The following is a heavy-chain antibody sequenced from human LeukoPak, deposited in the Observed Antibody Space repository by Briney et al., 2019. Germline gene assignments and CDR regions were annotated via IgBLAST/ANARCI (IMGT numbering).Heavy chain of an antibody. J-gene: IGHJ4*02. CDR2: IKQDGSEK. D-gene: IGHD4-17*01. Sequence: PGGSLRLSCAPSGFTFSSYAMSWVRQAPGKGREGVANIKQDGSEKYYVDSVKGRFTISRDNAKNSLYLQMNSLRAEDTAVYYFARELDYGDYIGDFDYWGQGTLVTVSS. V-gene: IGHV3-7*01. CDR1: GFTFSSYA. CDR3: ARELDYGDYIGDFDY.